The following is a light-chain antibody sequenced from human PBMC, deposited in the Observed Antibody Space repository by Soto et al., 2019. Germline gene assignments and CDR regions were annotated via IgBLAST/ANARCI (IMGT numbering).Light chain of an antibody. CDR2: AAS. CDR3: QQTYSIPIT. Sequence: DIPMTQSPSSLSASVGDRVTITCRASQTIRVYLDWYQQKPGKAPKLLIYAASSLQSGVPSRFSGSGSGADFTLSISSLQPEDFATYYCQQTYSIPITFGQGTRLEIK. J-gene: IGKJ5*01. V-gene: IGKV1-39*01. CDR1: QTIRVY.